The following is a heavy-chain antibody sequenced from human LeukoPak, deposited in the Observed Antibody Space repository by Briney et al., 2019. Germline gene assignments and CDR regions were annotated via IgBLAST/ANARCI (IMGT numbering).Heavy chain of an antibody. D-gene: IGHD5-12*01. CDR2: INSDGSSA. CDR3: AREGGYDPFEY. CDR1: GFTFSYYW. J-gene: IGHJ4*02. V-gene: IGHV3-74*01. Sequence: AESLTLSCAASGFTFSYYWMHWVRQAPGKGLVWVSRINSDGSSATYADSVKGRLTIPRDKPKNTLYLQMNSLRPEDTAVYYCAREGGYDPFEYWGQGTLVTVSS.